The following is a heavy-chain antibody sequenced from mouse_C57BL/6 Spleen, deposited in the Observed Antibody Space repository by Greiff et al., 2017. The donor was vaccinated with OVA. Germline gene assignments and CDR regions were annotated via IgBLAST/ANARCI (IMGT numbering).Heavy chain of an antibody. CDR2: IHPTSGST. CDR1: GYTFTSYW. CDR3: ARSREALYYFDY. V-gene: IGHV1-64*01. J-gene: IGHJ2*01. Sequence: QVQLQQPGAELVKPGASVKLSCKASGYTFTSYWMHWVKQRPGQGLEWIGMIHPTSGSTNYNEKFKSKATLTVDKSSSTAYMQLSSLTSEDSAVYYCARSREALYYFDYWGQGTTLTVSS.